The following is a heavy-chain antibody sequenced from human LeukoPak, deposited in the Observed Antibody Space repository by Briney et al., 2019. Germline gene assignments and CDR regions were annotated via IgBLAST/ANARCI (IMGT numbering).Heavy chain of an antibody. J-gene: IGHJ4*02. Sequence: NPSETLSLTCTVSGGSISSGGYYWSWIPQHPGKGLEWIGYIYYSGSTYYNPSLKSRVTISVDTSKNQFSLKLSSVTAADTAVYYCARYRGYCSSTSCYEVDYWGQGTLVTVSS. V-gene: IGHV4-31*03. CDR2: IYYSGST. D-gene: IGHD2-2*01. CDR3: ARYRGYCSSTSCYEVDY. CDR1: GGSISSGGYY.